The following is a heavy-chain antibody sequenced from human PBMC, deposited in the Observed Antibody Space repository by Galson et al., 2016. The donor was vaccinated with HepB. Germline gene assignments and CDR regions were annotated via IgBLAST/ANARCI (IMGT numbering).Heavy chain of an antibody. CDR3: AKEPLWELKPYYFDY. V-gene: IGHV3-23*01. CDR2: ISGSGGST. CDR1: GFTFSSYA. J-gene: IGHJ4*02. Sequence: SLRLSCAASGFTFSSYAMSWVRQAPGKGLEWVSAISGSGGSTYYADSVKGRFTISRDNSKNTRYLQMNSLRAEDTAVYYCAKEPLWELKPYYFDYWGQGTLATVSS. D-gene: IGHD1-26*01.